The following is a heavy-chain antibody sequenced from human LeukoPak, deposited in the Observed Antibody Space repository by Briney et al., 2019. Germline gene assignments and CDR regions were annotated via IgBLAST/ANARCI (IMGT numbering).Heavy chain of an antibody. CDR3: AKAWRAYGDYHTFDI. J-gene: IGHJ3*02. V-gene: IGHV3-30*18. CDR2: ILYDGSNK. D-gene: IGHD4-17*01. Sequence: GRSLRLSCVASGFTFSSYGMHWVRQAPGKGLEWVAAILYDGSNKYNADSVKGRFTISRDTSKNTLYLQMSSLRAEDTAVYYCAKAWRAYGDYHTFDIWGQGTMVTVSS. CDR1: GFTFSSYG.